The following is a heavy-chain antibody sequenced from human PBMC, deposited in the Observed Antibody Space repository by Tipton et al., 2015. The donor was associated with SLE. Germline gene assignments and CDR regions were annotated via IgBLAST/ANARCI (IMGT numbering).Heavy chain of an antibody. CDR2: IGVNPSNR. CDR1: GFTFSKSG. J-gene: IGHJ4*02. V-gene: IGHV3-23*01. CDR3: AREFGLRWPPGHFDY. Sequence: SLRLSCTASGFTFSKSGMTWVRQAPGKGLEWVSGIGVNPSNRDYADSVKGRFTISRDNSKNTLYLQMNSLRAEDTAVYYCAREFGLRWPPGHFDYWGQGTLVTVSS. D-gene: IGHD5-24*01.